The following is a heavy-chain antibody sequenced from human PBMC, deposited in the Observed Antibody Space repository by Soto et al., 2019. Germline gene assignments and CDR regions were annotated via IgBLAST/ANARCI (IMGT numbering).Heavy chain of an antibody. D-gene: IGHD2-21*02. Sequence: QVQLVESGGGVVQPGRSLRLSCAASGFTFSSYGMHWVRQAPGKGLEWVAVISYDGSNKYYADFVKGRFTISRDNSKNTLYLQMNSLRAEDTAVYYCAKEAYCGGDCYSGAFQHWCQGTLVTVSS. CDR2: ISYDGSNK. CDR3: AKEAYCGGDCYSGAFQH. CDR1: GFTFSSYG. V-gene: IGHV3-30*18. J-gene: IGHJ1*01.